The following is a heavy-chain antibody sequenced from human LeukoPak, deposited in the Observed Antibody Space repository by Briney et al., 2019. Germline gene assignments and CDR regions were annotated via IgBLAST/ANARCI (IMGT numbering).Heavy chain of an antibody. CDR2: IVCGRSKI. V-gene: IGHV3-48*04. J-gene: IGHJ4*02. D-gene: IGHD3-10*01. Sequence: PGGPLRLFCAASGLPLNTYTMNWVPDAPGKAVEGVLYIVCGRSKILHGDPEEGRFTISRDNDKISVYPKMHRLSAEDSGVFFCARWAGSYNYFDYWGQGTLVTVSS. CDR3: ARWAGSYNYFDY. CDR1: GLPLNTYT.